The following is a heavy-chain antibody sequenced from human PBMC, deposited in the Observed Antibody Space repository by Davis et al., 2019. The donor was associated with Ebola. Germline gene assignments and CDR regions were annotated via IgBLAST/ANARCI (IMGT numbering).Heavy chain of an antibody. CDR3: ARAPNYDVLTGTSSYYFDY. CDR2: ISGFNTNT. V-gene: IGHV1-18*04. D-gene: IGHD3-9*01. CDR1: GYTFTSYG. Sequence: ASVKVSCKSSGYTFTSYGLVWVRQALGLGLEWMGWISGFNTNTNFAQKFQGRVTVSKDTSTNTAYMDLRSLTSDDTAIYYCARAPNYDVLTGTSSYYFDYWGQGTLVTVSS. J-gene: IGHJ4*02.